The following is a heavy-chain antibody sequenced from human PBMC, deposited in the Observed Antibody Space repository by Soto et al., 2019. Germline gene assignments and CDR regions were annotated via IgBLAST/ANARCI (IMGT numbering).Heavy chain of an antibody. Sequence: EVQLLESGGGLVQPGGSLRLSCAASGFTFSTNSMTWVRQAPGKGLEWVCGISGGGDSTHYADSVKGRFTISRDNSKNMVYLQTNSLTADDTAVYFCSKWDGYGDQWGQGTLVTVSS. CDR1: GFTFSTNS. D-gene: IGHD5-12*01. V-gene: IGHV3-23*01. CDR2: ISGGGDST. J-gene: IGHJ5*02. CDR3: SKWDGYGDQ.